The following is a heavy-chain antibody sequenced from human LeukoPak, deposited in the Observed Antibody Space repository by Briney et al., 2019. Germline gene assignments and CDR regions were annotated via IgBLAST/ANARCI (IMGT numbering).Heavy chain of an antibody. CDR1: GYTFTSYD. CDR2: MNPNSGNT. D-gene: IGHD3-22*01. Sequence: ASVKVSCKASGYTFTSYDINWVRQATGQGLEWMGWMNPNSGNTGYAQKFQGRVTMTRNTSISTAYMELRSLRSDDTAVYYCARDRGTTIVVVSEFDYWGQGTLVTVSS. V-gene: IGHV1-8*01. CDR3: ARDRGTTIVVVSEFDY. J-gene: IGHJ4*02.